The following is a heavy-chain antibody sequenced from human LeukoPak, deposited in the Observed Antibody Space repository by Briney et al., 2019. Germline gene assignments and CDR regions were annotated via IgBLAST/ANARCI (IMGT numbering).Heavy chain of an antibody. J-gene: IGHJ6*02. D-gene: IGHD3-16*01. CDR1: GFTFSSFG. CDR3: ARDMTYYYGMDV. Sequence: QPGRSLRLSCAASGFTFSSFGMHWVRQAPGKGLEWVAVIWSDGNNKYYADSVKGRFTISRDNSKNTLYLQMNSLRAEDTAVYYCARDMTYYYGMDVWGQGTTVTVPS. CDR2: IWSDGNNK. V-gene: IGHV3-33*01.